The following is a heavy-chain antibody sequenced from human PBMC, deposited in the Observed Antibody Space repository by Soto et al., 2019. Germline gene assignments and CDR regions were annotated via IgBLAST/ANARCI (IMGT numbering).Heavy chain of an antibody. D-gene: IGHD6-19*01. V-gene: IGHV1-46*01. J-gene: IGHJ4*02. CDR1: GYTFSSYY. CDR3: ARHEGSGWSNSFDY. CDR2: INPSDGST. Sequence: ASVKVSCKASGYTFSSYYLHWVRQAPGQGLEWMGIINPSDGSTTYAQKFKGRVTMSVDTSKNQISLKLNSVTAADTAVYYCARHEGSGWSNSFDYWGQGTLVTVSS.